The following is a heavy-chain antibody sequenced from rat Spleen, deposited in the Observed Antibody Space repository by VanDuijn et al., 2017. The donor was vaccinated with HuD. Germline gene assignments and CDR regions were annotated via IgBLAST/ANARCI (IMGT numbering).Heavy chain of an antibody. Sequence: EVQLVESGGGLVQPGRSLKLSCAASGFTFSNYGMAWVRQAPTKGLEWVASISNGGGNTYYRDSVKGRFTVSRDNAKSTLSLQMDSQRSEDTATYYCTRRHYGYTDYFDYWGQGVMVTVSS. CDR3: TRRHYGYTDYFDY. J-gene: IGHJ2*01. CDR1: GFTFSNYG. D-gene: IGHD1-9*01. V-gene: IGHV5-29*01. CDR2: ISNGGGNT.